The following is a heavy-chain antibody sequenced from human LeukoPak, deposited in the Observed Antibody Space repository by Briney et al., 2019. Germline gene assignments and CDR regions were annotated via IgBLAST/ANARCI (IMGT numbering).Heavy chain of an antibody. CDR1: GDTFISYA. CDR2: IIPMSGTT. D-gene: IGHD1/OR15-1a*01. J-gene: IGHJ4*02. Sequence: SVKVSCKASGDTFISYAFSWVRQAPGQGLEWMGAIIPMSGTTHYAQNFQGRVTITSDESTRTVYLEVTSLRSEDTALYYCARSNNVFFAGDHWGQGTLVTVSS. V-gene: IGHV1-69*13. CDR3: ARSNNVFFAGDH.